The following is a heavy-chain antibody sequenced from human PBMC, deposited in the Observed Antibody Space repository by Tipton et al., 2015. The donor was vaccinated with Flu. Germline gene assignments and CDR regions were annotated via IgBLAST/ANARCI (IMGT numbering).Heavy chain of an antibody. CDR3: AKDGWDTSGWYPFDY. J-gene: IGHJ4*02. CDR2: IRHDESDK. CDR1: GFTFSGYG. D-gene: IGHD6-19*01. V-gene: IGHV3-30*02. Sequence: SLRLSCAASGFTFSGYGMHWVRQAPGKGLEWVAFIRHDESDKYYADSVKGRFTIPRDNSKNALYLLISSLRPEDTAVYYCAKDGWDTSGWYPFDYWGQGTLVTVSA.